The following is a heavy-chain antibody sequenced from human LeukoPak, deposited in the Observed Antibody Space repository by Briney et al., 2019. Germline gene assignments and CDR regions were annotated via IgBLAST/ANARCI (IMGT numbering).Heavy chain of an antibody. D-gene: IGHD5-18*01. V-gene: IGHV1-69*04. CDR1: GGTFSSYA. Sequence: SVKVSCKASGGTFSSYAISWVRQAPGQGLEWMGRIIPILGIANYAQKFQGRVTITADKSTSTAYMELSSLRPEDTAVYYCARALSVGTAIVWGQGTLVTVSS. CDR3: ARALSVGTAIV. CDR2: IIPILGIA. J-gene: IGHJ4*02.